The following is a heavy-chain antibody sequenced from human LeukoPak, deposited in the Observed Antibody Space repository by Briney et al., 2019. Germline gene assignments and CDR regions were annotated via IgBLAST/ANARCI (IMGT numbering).Heavy chain of an antibody. CDR3: ARVPWAKTTVTTNRRAPFDY. CDR1: GGSFSGYY. D-gene: IGHD4-17*01. CDR2: INHSGST. Sequence: SETLSLTCAVYGGSFSGYYRSWIRQPPGKGLEWIGEINHSGSTNYNPSLKSRVTISVDTSKNQFSLKLSSVTAADTAVYYCARVPWAKTTVTTNRRAPFDYWGQGTLVTVSS. J-gene: IGHJ4*02. V-gene: IGHV4-34*01.